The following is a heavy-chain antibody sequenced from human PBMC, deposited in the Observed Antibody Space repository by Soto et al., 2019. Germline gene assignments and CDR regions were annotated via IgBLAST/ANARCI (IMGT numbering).Heavy chain of an antibody. CDR3: ARGGTAMVKDLAWFDP. CDR2: IYYSGST. CDR1: GGSISSSSYY. D-gene: IGHD5-18*01. J-gene: IGHJ5*02. V-gene: IGHV4-39*01. Sequence: SETLSLTCTVSGGSISSSSYYWGWIRQPPGKGLEWIGSIYYSGSTYYNPSLKSQVTISVDTSKNQFTMKLSSVTAADTAFYYCARGGTAMVKDLAWFDPWGQGTLVTVSS.